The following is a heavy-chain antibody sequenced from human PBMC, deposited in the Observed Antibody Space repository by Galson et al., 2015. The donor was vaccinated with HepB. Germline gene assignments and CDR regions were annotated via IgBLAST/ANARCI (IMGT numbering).Heavy chain of an antibody. J-gene: IGHJ3*02. CDR2: IKRDGSEK. V-gene: IGHV3-7*01. Sequence: SLRLSCAASGFTFSSYWMNWVRQAPGKGLEWVANIKRDGSEKWYVDSVKGRFTISRDNAKNSLYLQMNSLRAEDTAVYYCARDVAVAVAGSFDIWGQGTMVTVSS. CDR3: ARDVAVAVAGSFDI. D-gene: IGHD6-19*01. CDR1: GFTFSSYW.